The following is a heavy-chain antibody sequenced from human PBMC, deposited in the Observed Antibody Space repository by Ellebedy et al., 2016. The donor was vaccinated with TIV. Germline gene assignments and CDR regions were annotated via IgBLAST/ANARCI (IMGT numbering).Heavy chain of an antibody. J-gene: IGHJ5*02. D-gene: IGHD3-22*01. V-gene: IGHV4-59*11. CDR3: ATESQNSNGWFGL. CDR1: GRSIDSHY. CDR2: VYYSGTT. Sequence: SETLSLXXSVSGRSIDSHYWSWIRQSPGKGLEWIGYVYYSGTTNYNPSLKSRVSMSVDTSKNQFSLRLTSVIAADAAMYYCATESQNSNGWFGLWGQGTLVTVSS.